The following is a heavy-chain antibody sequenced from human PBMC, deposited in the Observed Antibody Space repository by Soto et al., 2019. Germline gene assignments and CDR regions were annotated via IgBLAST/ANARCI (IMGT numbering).Heavy chain of an antibody. CDR2: ISNEGNNK. CDR3: SRDPWLAMIVRRGFDL. CDR1: GFTFSSYA. D-gene: IGHD3-22*01. Sequence: QVQLVESGGGVVQPGRSLRLSCAASGFTFSSYAMHWVRQAPGKGLEWVAVISNEGNNKYYPDSVKGRFTISRDNSKNTLFLQIVSLTVEDTAVYCCSRDPWLAMIVRRGFDLWGQGTVVTVSS. V-gene: IGHV3-30-3*01. J-gene: IGHJ3*01.